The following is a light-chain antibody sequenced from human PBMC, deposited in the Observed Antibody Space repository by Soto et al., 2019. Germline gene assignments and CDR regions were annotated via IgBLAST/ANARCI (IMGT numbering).Light chain of an antibody. Sequence: EIVLTQSPGTLSLSPGERATRSCRASQSVTNNYLAWYQQKPGQAPRLLIYGASSRTTGIPDRFSGSGSGTDFSLTISRLEPEDFAVFYCQQYGSSPWTFGQGNKVEIK. CDR1: QSVTNNY. V-gene: IGKV3-20*01. J-gene: IGKJ1*01. CDR3: QQYGSSPWT. CDR2: GAS.